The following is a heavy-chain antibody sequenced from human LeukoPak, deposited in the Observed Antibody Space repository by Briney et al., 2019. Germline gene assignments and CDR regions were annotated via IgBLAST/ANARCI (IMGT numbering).Heavy chain of an antibody. CDR2: INHSGTI. CDR3: AKGVVVAPDVTPFDY. V-gene: IGHV4-39*07. J-gene: IGHJ4*02. Sequence: PSETLSLTCTVSGDSISSSRYYWSWIRQPPGKGLEWIAEINHSGTINNNPSLKSRVTISVDASKNQLSLKLTSVTVAGTAVYYCAKGVVVAPDVTPFDYWGQGTLVTVSS. CDR1: GDSISSSRYY. D-gene: IGHD2-2*01.